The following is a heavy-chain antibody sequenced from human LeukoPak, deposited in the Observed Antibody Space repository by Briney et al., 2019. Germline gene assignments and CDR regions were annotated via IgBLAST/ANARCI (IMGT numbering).Heavy chain of an antibody. Sequence: GGSLRLSCAASGFTFSSYEMNWARQAPGKGLEWVSYISSSGSTIYYADSVKGRFTISRDKNSLYLQMNSLRAEDTAVYYCARGCGGNSGYYFDYWGQGTLVTVSS. V-gene: IGHV3-48*03. CDR3: ARGCGGNSGYYFDY. J-gene: IGHJ4*02. CDR2: ISSSGSTI. D-gene: IGHD4-23*01. CDR1: GFTFSSYE.